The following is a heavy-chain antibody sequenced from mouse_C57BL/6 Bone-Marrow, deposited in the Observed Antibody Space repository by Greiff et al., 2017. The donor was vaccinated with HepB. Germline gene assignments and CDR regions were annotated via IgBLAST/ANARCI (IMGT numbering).Heavy chain of an antibody. CDR3: ARGEDSNYVDYAMDY. J-gene: IGHJ4*01. Sequence: QVQLQQPGTELVTPGASVKLSCKASGYTFTSYWMHWVKQRPGQGLEWIGNINPSNGGTNYNEKFKSKATLTVDNSSSTAYMQLSSLTSEDSAVYYCARGEDSNYVDYAMDYWGQGTSVTVSS. V-gene: IGHV1-53*01. D-gene: IGHD2-5*01. CDR2: INPSNGGT. CDR1: GYTFTSYW.